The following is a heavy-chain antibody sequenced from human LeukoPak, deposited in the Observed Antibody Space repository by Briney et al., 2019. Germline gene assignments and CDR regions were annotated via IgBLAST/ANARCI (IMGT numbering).Heavy chain of an antibody. J-gene: IGHJ3*01. CDR2: IVVGSGNT. V-gene: IGHV1-58*01. CDR1: GFTFTSSA. CDR3: AAEGRPTVVTFRKGAVDL. D-gene: IGHD4-23*01. Sequence: TSVKVSFKASGFTFTSSAVQWVRQARGQRLEWIGWIVVGSGNTNYAQKFQERVTITRDMSTSTVYMELSSLRSEDTAVYYCAAEGRPTVVTFRKGAVDLWGQGTMVTVSS.